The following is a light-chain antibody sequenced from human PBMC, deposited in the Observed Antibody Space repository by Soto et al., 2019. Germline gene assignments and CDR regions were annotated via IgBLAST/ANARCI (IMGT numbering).Light chain of an antibody. CDR2: EVR. J-gene: IGLJ1*01. CDR3: SSYAGSSNV. V-gene: IGLV2-8*01. Sequence: QSVLTQPASVSGSPGQSITISCTGTSSDVGAYKYVSWYRQYPGKAPKLMIYEVRNRPSGVPDRFSGSKSGNTASLTVSGLQAEDEADYYCSSYAGSSNVFGTGTKLTVL. CDR1: SSDVGAYKY.